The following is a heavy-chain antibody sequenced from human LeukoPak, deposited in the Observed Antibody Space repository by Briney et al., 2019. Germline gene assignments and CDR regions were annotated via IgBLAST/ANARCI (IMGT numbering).Heavy chain of an antibody. CDR1: GGSISSGGYY. Sequence: SEALSLTCTVSGGSISSGGYYWSWIRQHPGKGLEWIGYIYYSGSTYYNPSLKSRVTISVDTSKNQFSLKLSSVTAADTAVYYCAGGYSYGRAWYFDYWGQGTLVTVYS. V-gene: IGHV4-31*03. CDR2: IYYSGST. D-gene: IGHD5-18*01. CDR3: AGGYSYGRAWYFDY. J-gene: IGHJ4*02.